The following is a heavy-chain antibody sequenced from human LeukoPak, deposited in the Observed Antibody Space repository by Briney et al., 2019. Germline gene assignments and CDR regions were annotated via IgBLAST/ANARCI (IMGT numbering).Heavy chain of an antibody. J-gene: IGHJ5*02. CDR3: ARSRYGSGSHVFDP. CDR1: GYTFTSYG. D-gene: IGHD3-10*01. V-gene: IGHV1-2*04. Sequence: GASVKVSCKASGYTFTSYGISWVRQAPGQGLEWMGWINPNSGGTNYAQKFQGWVTMTRDTSISTAYMELSRLRSDDTAVYYCARSRYGSGSHVFDPWGQGTLVTVSS. CDR2: INPNSGGT.